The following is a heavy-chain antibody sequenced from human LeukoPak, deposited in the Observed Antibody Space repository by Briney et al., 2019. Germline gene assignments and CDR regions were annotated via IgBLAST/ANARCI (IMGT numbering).Heavy chain of an antibody. Sequence: KSSETLSLTCTVSGDSISSYYWSWIRQPPGKGLEWIGYIYYSGSTNYSPSLKSRVTISVDTSKNQFSLKMSSVIAADTAVYYCARFYGDYNYYFDYWGQGTLVTVSS. V-gene: IGHV4-59*01. J-gene: IGHJ4*02. CDR3: ARFYGDYNYYFDY. D-gene: IGHD4-17*01. CDR1: GDSISSYY. CDR2: IYYSGST.